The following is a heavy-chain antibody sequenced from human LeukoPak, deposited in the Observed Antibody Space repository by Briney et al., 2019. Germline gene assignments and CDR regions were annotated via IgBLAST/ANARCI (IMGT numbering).Heavy chain of an antibody. Sequence: ASVKVSCKASGYTFTNYGISWVRQAPGQGLEWMGWINAYNGNTNYEQKFQDRVTMTTDTSTSTVYMELRSLRSDDTAVYSCARASYGSGGSLTHTDFDYWGQGTLVTVSS. V-gene: IGHV1-18*04. D-gene: IGHD3-10*01. CDR2: INAYNGNT. CDR3: ARASYGSGGSLTHTDFDY. CDR1: GYTFTNYG. J-gene: IGHJ4*02.